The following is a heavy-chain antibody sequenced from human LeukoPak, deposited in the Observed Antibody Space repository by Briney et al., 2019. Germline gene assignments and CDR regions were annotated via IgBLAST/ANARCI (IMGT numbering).Heavy chain of an antibody. CDR1: GGFFSGYY. D-gene: IGHD3-22*01. CDR2: INHSGST. V-gene: IGHV4-34*01. Sequence: SETLSLTCAVYGGFFSGYYWSWIRQPPGKGLEWIGEINHSGSTNYNPSLKSRVTISVDTSKNQFSLKLSSVTAADTAVYYCERGLLITMIVVVRRGYYFDDWGQGTLVTVSS. CDR3: ERGLLITMIVVVRRGYYFDD. J-gene: IGHJ4*02.